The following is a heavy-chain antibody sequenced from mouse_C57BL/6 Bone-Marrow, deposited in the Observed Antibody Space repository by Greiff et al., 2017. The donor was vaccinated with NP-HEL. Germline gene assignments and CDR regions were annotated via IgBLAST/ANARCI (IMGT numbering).Heavy chain of an antibody. CDR3: ARAYYSNYGWFAY. Sequence: QVQLQQSGAELVKPGASVKMSCKASGYTFTSYWITWVKQRPGQGLEWIGDIYPGSGSTNYNEKFKSKATLTVDTSSSTAYMQLSSLTSEDSAVYHCARAYYSNYGWFAYWGQGTLVTVSA. D-gene: IGHD2-5*01. CDR1: GYTFTSYW. V-gene: IGHV1-55*01. CDR2: IYPGSGST. J-gene: IGHJ3*01.